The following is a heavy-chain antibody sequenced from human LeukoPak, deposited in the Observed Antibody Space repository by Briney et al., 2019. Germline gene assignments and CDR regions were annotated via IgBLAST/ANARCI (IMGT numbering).Heavy chain of an antibody. Sequence: GGSLRLSCAASGFTFSDYYMSWIRQAPGKGLEWISYISLSGTIYYADSVKGRFTISRDNAKNLLYLQMNSLRAEDTAVYYCARVPSGYDLSPWGQGTLVTVSS. CDR3: ARVPSGYDLSP. D-gene: IGHD5-12*01. CDR2: ISLSGTI. J-gene: IGHJ5*02. V-gene: IGHV3-11*01. CDR1: GFTFSDYY.